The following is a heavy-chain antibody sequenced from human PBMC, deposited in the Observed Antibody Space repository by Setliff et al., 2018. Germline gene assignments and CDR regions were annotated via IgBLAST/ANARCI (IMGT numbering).Heavy chain of an antibody. V-gene: IGHV3-30*03. Sequence: SGGSLRLSCAASGFTVSSFSMHWVRQAPVKGLDWVAILSDDGSNEFYADSVKGRFTIFRDNSKNTLYLQMSSLRPDDTAMYYCARDQFRKSGGLYSWGQGTLVTVSS. CDR2: LSDDGSNE. CDR3: ARDQFRKSGGLYS. CDR1: GFTVSSFS. J-gene: IGHJ4*02. D-gene: IGHD3-10*01.